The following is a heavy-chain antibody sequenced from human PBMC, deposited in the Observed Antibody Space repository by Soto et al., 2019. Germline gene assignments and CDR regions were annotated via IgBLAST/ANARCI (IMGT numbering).Heavy chain of an antibody. CDR3: AIARGGGRSSYVFAS. J-gene: IGHJ3*02. D-gene: IGHD2-15*01. V-gene: IGHV4-59*01. Sequence: PSETLSLTCTVSGGSISSYYWSWIRQPPGKGLEWIGYIYYSGSTNYNPSLKSRVTISVGTSKNQFSLKLSSVTAADTAVYYCAIARGGGRSSYVFASWGQGTMVTV. CDR2: IYYSGST. CDR1: GGSISSYY.